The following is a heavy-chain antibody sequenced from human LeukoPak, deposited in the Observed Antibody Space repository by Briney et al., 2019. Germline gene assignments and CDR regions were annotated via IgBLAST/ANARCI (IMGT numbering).Heavy chain of an antibody. J-gene: IGHJ4*02. CDR1: GYTFTGYY. D-gene: IGHD6-13*01. V-gene: IGHV1-2*02. Sequence: ASVKVSCKASGYTFTGYYMHWVRQAPGQGLEWMGWINPNSGGTNYAQKFQGRVTMTRDTSISTAYMELSRLRSDDTAVYYCARDQRRAAGTSDYWGQGTLVTVSS. CDR3: ARDQRRAAGTSDY. CDR2: INPNSGGT.